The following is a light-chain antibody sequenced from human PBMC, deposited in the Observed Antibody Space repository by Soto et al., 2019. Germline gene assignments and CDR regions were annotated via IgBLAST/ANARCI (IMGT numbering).Light chain of an antibody. CDR2: EVT. CDR1: TSDVGSSNY. Sequence: QSALTQPASVSGSPGQSITISCTGTTSDVGSSNYVSWYQQHPGKAPKLMIYEVTNRPSGVSNRFSGSKSGNTASLTISGLQAEDEADYYCSSYTTSSTWVFGGGTKVTVL. J-gene: IGLJ3*02. V-gene: IGLV2-14*01. CDR3: SSYTTSSTWV.